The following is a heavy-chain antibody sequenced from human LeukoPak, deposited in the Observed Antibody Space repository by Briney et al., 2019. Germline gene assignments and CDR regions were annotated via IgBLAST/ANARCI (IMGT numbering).Heavy chain of an antibody. V-gene: IGHV3-23*01. CDR2: ISNSDGST. D-gene: IGHD3-22*01. CDR3: AESRTSTAYFNFDY. CDR1: GFTFSSYA. Sequence: GGSLRLSCGASGFTFSSYAMTWVRQAPGKGLEWVSVISNSDGSTYYTDSVKGRFTISRDNSKNTLYLRMDSLRAEDTAVYYCAESRTSTAYFNFDYWGQGTLVTVSS. J-gene: IGHJ4*02.